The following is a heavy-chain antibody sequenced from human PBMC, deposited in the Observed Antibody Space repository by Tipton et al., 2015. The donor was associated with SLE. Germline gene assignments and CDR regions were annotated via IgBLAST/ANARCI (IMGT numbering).Heavy chain of an antibody. CDR3: VGDSRNLDY. Sequence: TLSLTCTVSGRSISPYYWSWIRQPPGKGLEWIGEIFYSGSTNYNPSLQSRITMSVDTSKNQFSLKLNSVTAADTAVYYCVGDSRNLDYWGQGTLVTVSS. CDR2: IFYSGST. D-gene: IGHD2-2*01. V-gene: IGHV4-59*01. CDR1: GRSISPYY. J-gene: IGHJ4*02.